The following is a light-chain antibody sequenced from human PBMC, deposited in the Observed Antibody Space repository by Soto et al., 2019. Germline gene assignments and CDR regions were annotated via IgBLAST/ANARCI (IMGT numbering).Light chain of an antibody. CDR1: QSVNSN. Sequence: ETVMTQSPATLSVSLGERATLSCRASQSVNSNFAWYQQKPGQAPRLLIYGASIRATGVPARFSGSGSGTDFTLTISSLQPEDFAVYFCEQYKTWPPVTFGGGTKVEIK. V-gene: IGKV3-15*01. CDR2: GAS. J-gene: IGKJ4*01. CDR3: EQYKTWPPVT.